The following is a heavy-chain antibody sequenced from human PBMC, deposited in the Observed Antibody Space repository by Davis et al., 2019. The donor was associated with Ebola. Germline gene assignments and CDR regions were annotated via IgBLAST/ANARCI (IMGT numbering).Heavy chain of an antibody. D-gene: IGHD1-20*01. J-gene: IGHJ4*02. V-gene: IGHV3-21*01. CDR1: GFTFSSYS. CDR3: ARDRSMDRITGTGPPDY. Sequence: GESLKISCAASGFTFSSYSMNWVRQAPGKGLEWVSSISSSSSYIYYADSVKGRFTISRDNAKNSLYLQMNSLRAEDTAVYYCARDRSMDRITGTGPPDYWGQGTLVTVSS. CDR2: ISSSSSYI.